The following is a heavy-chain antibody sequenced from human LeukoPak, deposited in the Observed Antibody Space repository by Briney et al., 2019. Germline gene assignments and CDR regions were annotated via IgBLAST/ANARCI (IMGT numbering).Heavy chain of an antibody. V-gene: IGHV4-34*01. D-gene: IGHD3-22*01. CDR3: ATDYYDSSGYGSSGAFDI. CDR1: GGSFSGYY. J-gene: IGHJ3*02. Sequence: SETLSLTCAVYGGSFSGYYWSWIRQPPGKGLEWIGEINHSGSTNYNPSLKSRVTILLDTSKNQFSLKLSSVTAADTAVYYCATDYYDSSGYGSSGAFDIWGQGTMVTVSS. CDR2: INHSGST.